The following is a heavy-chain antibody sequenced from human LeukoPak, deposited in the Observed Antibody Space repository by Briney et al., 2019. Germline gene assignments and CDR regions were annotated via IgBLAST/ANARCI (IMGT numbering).Heavy chain of an antibody. V-gene: IGHV4-59*01. J-gene: IGHJ3*01. CDR1: GGSISSYY. D-gene: IGHD2-2*01. CDR2: IYYSGST. Sequence: SETLSLTCTVSGGSISSYYWSWIRQPPGKGLEWIGYIYYSGSTNYNPSLKSRVTISVDTSKKQFSLKLSSVTAADTAVYYCARDGDAVSAAIAGAFDLWGRGTMDTVSS. CDR3: ARDGDAVSAAIAGAFDL.